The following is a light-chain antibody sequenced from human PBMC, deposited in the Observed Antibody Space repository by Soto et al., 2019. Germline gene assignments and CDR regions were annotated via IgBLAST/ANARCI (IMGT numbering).Light chain of an antibody. CDR2: DVT. Sequence: QSALTQPPSASGSPGQSVTISCTGTSSDVGANNYVSWYQQHPGKAPKLMIYDVTKRPSGVPDRFSGSKSGNTASLTVSGLQAEDEADYYCSSYAGANRVFGTGTKLTVL. V-gene: IGLV2-8*01. CDR1: SSDVGANNY. J-gene: IGLJ1*01. CDR3: SSYAGANRV.